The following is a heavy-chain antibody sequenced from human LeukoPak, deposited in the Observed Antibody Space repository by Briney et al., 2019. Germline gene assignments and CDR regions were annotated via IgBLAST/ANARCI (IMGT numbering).Heavy chain of an antibody. CDR2: ISRSSSYI. J-gene: IGHJ4*02. CDR3: TRAVAADDFSPGY. CDR1: GFTFSSYS. Sequence: KPGGSLRLSCAASGFTFSSYSMNWVRQAPGKGLEWVSSISRSSSYINYADSVKGRLTISRDNAKNSLSLQMNSLRAEDTAVYYCTRAVAADDFSPGYWGQGTLLTVSS. D-gene: IGHD3/OR15-3a*01. V-gene: IGHV3-21*01.